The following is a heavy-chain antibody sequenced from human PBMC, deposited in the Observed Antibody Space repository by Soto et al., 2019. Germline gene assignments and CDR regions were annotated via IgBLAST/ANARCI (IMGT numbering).Heavy chain of an antibody. CDR3: ARDLMPNDRGLGDLAY. CDR1: GFTFNKYS. V-gene: IGHV3-21*06. J-gene: IGHJ4*02. D-gene: IGHD3-22*01. Sequence: EVRLVESGGGLVKPGGSLRLSCAASGFTFNKYSMNWVRQAPGKGLEWVSSITSKTGDQYYADSVKGRFIISRDNTKNSLSLQVTSLRDEDTAVYSCARDLMPNDRGLGDLAYWGQGTLFTVSS. CDR2: ITSKTGDQ.